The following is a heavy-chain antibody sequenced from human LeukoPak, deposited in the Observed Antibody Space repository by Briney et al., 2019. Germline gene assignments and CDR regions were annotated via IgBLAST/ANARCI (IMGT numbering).Heavy chain of an antibody. V-gene: IGHV1-69*04. CDR3: ARERLVAARYYYYGMDV. CDR2: IIHILGIA. D-gene: IGHD2-15*01. Sequence: PVKVSCKASGGTFSSYAISWVRQAPGQGLEWMGRIIHILGIANYAQKFQGRVTITADKSTSTAYMELSSLRSEDTAVYYCARERLVAARYYYYGMDVWGQGTTVTVSS. CDR1: GGTFSSYA. J-gene: IGHJ6*02.